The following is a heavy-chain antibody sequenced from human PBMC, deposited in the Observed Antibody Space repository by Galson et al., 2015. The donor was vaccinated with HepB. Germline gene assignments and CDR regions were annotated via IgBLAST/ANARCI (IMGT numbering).Heavy chain of an antibody. Sequence: SLRLSCAASGFTFSNAWMSWVRPAPGKGLEWVGRIKSKTDGGTTDYAAPVKGRFTISRDDSNNTLYLQMNSLKTEDTAVYYCTTDRGKADIVATIVVDYWGQGTLVTVSS. V-gene: IGHV3-15*01. CDR2: IKSKTDGGTT. CDR3: TTDRGKADIVATIVVDY. J-gene: IGHJ4*02. D-gene: IGHD5-12*01. CDR1: GFTFSNAW.